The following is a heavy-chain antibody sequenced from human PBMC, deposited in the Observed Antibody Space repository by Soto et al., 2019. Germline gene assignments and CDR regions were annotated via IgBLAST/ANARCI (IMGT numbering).Heavy chain of an antibody. J-gene: IGHJ6*02. V-gene: IGHV4-39*01. CDR1: GGSISSSSYY. D-gene: IGHD5-12*01. CDR3: ARHSLLGFSGADADDYYGMDV. CDR2: IYYSGST. Sequence: PSETLCLTCTVSGGSISSSSYYWGWIRQPPGKGLEWIGSIYYSGSTYYNPSLKSRVTISVDTSKNQFSLKLSSVTAADTAVYYGARHSLLGFSGADADDYYGMDVWCQGPSVT.